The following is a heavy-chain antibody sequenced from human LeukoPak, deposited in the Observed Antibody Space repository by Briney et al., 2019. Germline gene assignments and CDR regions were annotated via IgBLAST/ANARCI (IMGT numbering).Heavy chain of an antibody. V-gene: IGHV1-2*02. CDR3: ARDLNDGYSSSWYVFDP. Sequence: ASVTVSFKASGYTFTGYYMHWVRQAPGQGLEWMGWINPKSGGTNYAQKFQGRVTMTRDTSISTAYMELSRLRSDDTAVYYCARDLNDGYSSSWYVFDPWGQGTLVTVSS. CDR1: GYTFTGYY. CDR2: INPKSGGT. D-gene: IGHD6-13*01. J-gene: IGHJ5*02.